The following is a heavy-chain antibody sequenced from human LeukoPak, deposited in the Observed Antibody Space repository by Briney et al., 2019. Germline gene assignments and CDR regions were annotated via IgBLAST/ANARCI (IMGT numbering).Heavy chain of an antibody. V-gene: IGHV1-69*13. D-gene: IGHD3-22*01. CDR1: GGTFSSYA. CDR2: IIPIFGTA. CDR3: ARDPRTTMTQGGAFDI. J-gene: IGHJ3*02. Sequence: GASVKVSCKASGGTFSSYAISWVRQAPGQGLEWMGGIIPIFGTANYAQKFQGRVAITADESTSTAYMELSSLRSEDTAVYYCARDPRTTMTQGGAFDIWGQGTMVTVSS.